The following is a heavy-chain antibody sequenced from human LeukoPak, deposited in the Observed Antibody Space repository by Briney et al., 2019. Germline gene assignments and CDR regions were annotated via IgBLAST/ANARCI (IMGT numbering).Heavy chain of an antibody. J-gene: IGHJ4*02. Sequence: SGPTQVNPTQTLTLTCTFSGFSLSTRGMCVSWIRQPPGKALEWLARIDWDDDKYYSTSLKTRLTISKDTSKNQVVLTMTNMDPVDTATYYCARIYYDSSGYREPFDYWRQGTLVTVSS. CDR3: ARIYYDSSGYREPFDY. CDR2: IDWDDDK. CDR1: GFSLSTRGMC. V-gene: IGHV2-70*11. D-gene: IGHD3-22*01.